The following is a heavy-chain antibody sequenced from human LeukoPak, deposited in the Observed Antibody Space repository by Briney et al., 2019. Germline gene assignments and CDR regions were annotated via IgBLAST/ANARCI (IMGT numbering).Heavy chain of an antibody. CDR3: ARDSDGDWFDP. D-gene: IGHD3-10*01. V-gene: IGHV3-21*04. Sequence: PGGSLRLSCADSGFTFSSYNMNWVRQAPGKGLEWVSSISSGSSYIYYADSVKGRFTISRDNAKNSLYLQMNSLRAEDTAVYYCARDSDGDWFDPWGQGTLVTVSS. J-gene: IGHJ5*02. CDR2: ISSGSSYI. CDR1: GFTFSSYN.